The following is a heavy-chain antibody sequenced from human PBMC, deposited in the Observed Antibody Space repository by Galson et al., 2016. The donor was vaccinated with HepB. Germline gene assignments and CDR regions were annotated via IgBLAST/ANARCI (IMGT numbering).Heavy chain of an antibody. CDR1: GFTFSSYA. Sequence: SLRLSCAASGFTFSSYAMHWARQAPGRGLEWVALLSYDGHSKYYADSVKGRFTISRDISKNTLYLQMNSLRPEVTAVYFCARDRDCSSSSCLVNWFDPWGQGTLVTVSS. J-gene: IGHJ5*02. CDR3: ARDRDCSSSSCLVNWFDP. CDR2: LSYDGHSK. D-gene: IGHD2-2*01. V-gene: IGHV3-30*04.